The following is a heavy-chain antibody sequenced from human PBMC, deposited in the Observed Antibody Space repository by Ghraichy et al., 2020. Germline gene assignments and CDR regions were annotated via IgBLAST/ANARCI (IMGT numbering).Heavy chain of an antibody. CDR2: ISSSGSTI. CDR3: ARAYSYGYPHFDY. D-gene: IGHD5-18*01. Sequence: LSLTCAASGFTSSDYFMSWIRQAPGKGLEWVSYISSSGSTIYYADSVKGRFTISRDNAKNSLYLQMNSLRAEDTAVYFCARAYSYGYPHFDYWGQGTLVTVSS. CDR1: GFTSSDYF. J-gene: IGHJ4*02. V-gene: IGHV3-11*01.